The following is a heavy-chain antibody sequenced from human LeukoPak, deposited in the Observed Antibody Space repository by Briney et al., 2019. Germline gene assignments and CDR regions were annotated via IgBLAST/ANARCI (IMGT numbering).Heavy chain of an antibody. CDR2: ISYDGSNK. CDR1: GFTFSSYG. CDR3: AKDHSSSWPNYFDY. J-gene: IGHJ4*02. V-gene: IGHV3-30*18. Sequence: GGSLRLSCAASGFTFSSYGMHWVRQAPGKGLEWVAVISYDGSNKYYADSVKGRFTISRDNSKNTLYLQMNSLRAEDTAVYYCAKDHSSSWPNYFDYWGQGTLVTVSS. D-gene: IGHD6-13*01.